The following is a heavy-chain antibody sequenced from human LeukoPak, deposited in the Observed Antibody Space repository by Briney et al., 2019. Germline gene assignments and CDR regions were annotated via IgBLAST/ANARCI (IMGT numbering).Heavy chain of an antibody. CDR1: GVSIGSYY. V-gene: IGHV4-59*01. CDR2: IYYGGST. D-gene: IGHD3-16*02. J-gene: IGHJ5*01. Sequence: KPSETLSVTCSVSGVSIGSYYWRWIRQSPGKGLEWIGYIYYGGSTNYSPYPKSRVSISVDTYTNQFSPQLRSVSAADTAIYYCARRRARQGSYPWFDSWGQGTLVTVSS. CDR3: ARRRARQGSYPWFDS.